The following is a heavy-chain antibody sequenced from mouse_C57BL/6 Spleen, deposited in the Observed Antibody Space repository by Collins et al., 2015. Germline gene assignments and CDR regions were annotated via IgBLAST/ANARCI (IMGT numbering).Heavy chain of an antibody. J-gene: IGHJ1*01. CDR3: ARDGYSPYWYFDV. V-gene: IGHV1S29*02. Sequence: EVQLQQSGPELVKPGASVKISCKASGYTFTDYNMHWVKQSHGKSLEWIGYIYPYNGGTGYNQKFKSKATLTVDNSSSTAYMELRSLTSEDSAVYYCARDGYSPYWYFDVWGAGTTVTVSS. CDR2: IYPYNGGT. CDR1: GYTFTDYN. D-gene: IGHD2-3*01.